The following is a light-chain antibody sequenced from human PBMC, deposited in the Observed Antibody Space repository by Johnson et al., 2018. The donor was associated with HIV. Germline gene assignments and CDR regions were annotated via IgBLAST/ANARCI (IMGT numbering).Light chain of an antibody. CDR1: SSNIGNNY. CDR3: GTWDSSLSAGGV. Sequence: QSVLTQPPSVSAAPGQKVNISCSGSSSNIGNNYVSWYQQLPGTAPKLLIYDNNKRPSGIPDRFSGSKSGTSATLGITGLQTGDEAEYYCGTWDSSLSAGGVFGTGTKVTVL. V-gene: IGLV1-51*01. CDR2: DNN. J-gene: IGLJ1*01.